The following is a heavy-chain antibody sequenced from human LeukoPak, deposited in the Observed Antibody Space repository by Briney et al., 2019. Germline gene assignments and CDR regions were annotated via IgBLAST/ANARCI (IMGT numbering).Heavy chain of an antibody. CDR2: IDHTGNS. Sequence: SETLSLTCAVYVGTFSGHYWSWIRQPPGKGLEWIGEIDHTGNSNYKSALKSRVTISVDTSKNQFSLKLNSVTAADTAVYYCARASQREIYFNAFDIWGQGTMVTVSS. CDR1: VGTFSGHY. CDR3: ARASQREIYFNAFDI. V-gene: IGHV4-34*01. D-gene: IGHD1-26*01. J-gene: IGHJ3*02.